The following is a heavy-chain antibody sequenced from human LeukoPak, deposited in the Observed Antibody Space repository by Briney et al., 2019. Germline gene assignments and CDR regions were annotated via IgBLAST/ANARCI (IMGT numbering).Heavy chain of an antibody. V-gene: IGHV3-23*01. CDR1: TFTVASNY. CDR3: AKDKKVMQLSNY. J-gene: IGHJ4*02. CDR2: ISGSGGST. Sequence: GGSLRLFCAVSTFTVASNYMSWVRQAPGKGLEWVSAISGSGGSTYYADSVKGRFTISRDNSKNTLYLQMNSLRAEDTAVYYCAKDKKVMQLSNYWGQGTLVTVSS. D-gene: IGHD5-18*01.